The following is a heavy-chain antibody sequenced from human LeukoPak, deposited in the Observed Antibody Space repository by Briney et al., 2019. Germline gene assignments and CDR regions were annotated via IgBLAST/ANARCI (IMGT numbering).Heavy chain of an antibody. V-gene: IGHV4-4*02. J-gene: IGHJ3*02. D-gene: IGHD3-3*01. Sequence: PSETLSLTCAVSGGSISSSNWWSWVRQPPGKGLEWIGEIYHSGSTNYNPSLKSRVTISVDKSKNQFSLKLSSVTAADTAVYYCARGEVFWSGYYDDAFDIWGQGTMVTVSS. CDR1: GGSISSSNW. CDR3: ARGEVFWSGYYDDAFDI. CDR2: IYHSGST.